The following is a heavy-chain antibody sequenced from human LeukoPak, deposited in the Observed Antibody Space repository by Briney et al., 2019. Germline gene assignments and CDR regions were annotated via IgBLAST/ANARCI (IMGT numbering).Heavy chain of an antibody. CDR1: GGSSSGYY. V-gene: IGHV4-34*01. Sequence: SETLSLTCAVYGGSSSGYYWSWIRQPPGKGLEWIGEINHSGSTNYNPSLKSRVTISVDTSKNQFSLKLSSVTAADTAVYYCARGVRQYYYGSGSYYPPFYYYYYMDVWGKGTTVTVSS. J-gene: IGHJ6*03. CDR2: INHSGST. CDR3: ARGVRQYYYGSGSYYPPFYYYYYMDV. D-gene: IGHD3-10*01.